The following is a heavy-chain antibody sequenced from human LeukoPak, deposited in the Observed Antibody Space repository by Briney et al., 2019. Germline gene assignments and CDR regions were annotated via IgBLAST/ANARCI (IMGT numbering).Heavy chain of an antibody. CDR3: ARVGDSSGYFLHRPFDY. Sequence: ASVKVSCTASGYTFTSYGISWVRQAPGQGLEWMGWISAYNGNTNYAQKLQGRVTMTTDTSTSTAYMELRSLRSDDTAVYYCARVGDSSGYFLHRPFDYWGQGTLVTVSS. CDR1: GYTFTSYG. V-gene: IGHV1-18*01. J-gene: IGHJ4*02. CDR2: ISAYNGNT. D-gene: IGHD3-22*01.